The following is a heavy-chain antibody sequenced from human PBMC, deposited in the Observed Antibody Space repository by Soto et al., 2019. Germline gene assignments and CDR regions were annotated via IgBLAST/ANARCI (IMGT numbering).Heavy chain of an antibody. CDR3: ARGTYYYDSSGYNYGMDV. J-gene: IGHJ6*02. V-gene: IGHV3-48*02. D-gene: IGHD3-22*01. CDR1: GFTFSSYS. Sequence: GGSLRLSCAASGFTFSSYSMNWVRQAPGKGLEWVSYISSSSSTIYYADSVKGRFTISRDNAKNSLYLQMNSLRDEDTAVYYCARGTYYYDSSGYNYGMDVWGQGTTVTVSS. CDR2: ISSSSSTI.